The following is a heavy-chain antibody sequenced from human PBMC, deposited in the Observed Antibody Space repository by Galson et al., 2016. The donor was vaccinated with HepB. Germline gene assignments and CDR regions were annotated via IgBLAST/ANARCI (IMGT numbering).Heavy chain of an antibody. CDR3: ARGTVGVRATAGGIWYYDL. Sequence: SLRLSCAASGFTFSTYAMSWVRQAPGKGLEWVSGISGNAGSTNYVDSVKGRFTISRDNSKNTLYLQMNSLRADDPAVYYCARGTVGVRATAGGIWYYDLWGRGSRVSVSS. CDR1: GFTFSTYA. V-gene: IGHV3-23*01. CDR2: ISGNAGST. D-gene: IGHD2-21*01. J-gene: IGHJ2*01.